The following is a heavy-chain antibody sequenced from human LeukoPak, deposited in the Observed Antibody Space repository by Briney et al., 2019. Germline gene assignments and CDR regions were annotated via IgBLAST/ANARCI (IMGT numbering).Heavy chain of an antibody. CDR1: GFSLSTSGVG. J-gene: IGHJ4*02. V-gene: IGHV2-5*02. CDR2: IYWDDDK. D-gene: IGHD3-16*02. Sequence: ASGPTLVKPTQTLTLTCTFSGFSLSTSGVGVGWIRQPPGKALEWLALIYWDDDKRYSPSLKSRLTITKDTSKNQVVLTMANMDPVDTATYYCAHSEPEHYVWGSYRYYFDYWGQGTLVTVSS. CDR3: AHSEPEHYVWGSYRYYFDY.